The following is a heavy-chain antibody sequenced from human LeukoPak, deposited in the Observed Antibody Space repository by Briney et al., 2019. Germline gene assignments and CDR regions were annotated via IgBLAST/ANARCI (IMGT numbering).Heavy chain of an antibody. CDR3: ARAIAAPGHYNWFDP. CDR2: IYPGDSDR. D-gene: IGHD6-13*01. CDR1: GYDLTHYW. Sequence: GESLKISCQGFGYDLTHYWIGWVRQMPGKGLEWIGIIYPGDSDRRYSPSFQGQVTISADKSINTAYLQWSGLKASDTAMYYCARAIAAPGHYNWFDPWGQGTLVTVSS. J-gene: IGHJ5*02. V-gene: IGHV5-51*01.